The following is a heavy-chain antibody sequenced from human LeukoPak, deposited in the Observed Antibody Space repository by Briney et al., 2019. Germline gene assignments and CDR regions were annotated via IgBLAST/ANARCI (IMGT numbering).Heavy chain of an antibody. D-gene: IGHD4-17*01. CDR3: ARSGDYGDYEFDY. V-gene: IGHV4-34*01. J-gene: IGHJ4*02. CDR2: INHRGST. CDR1: GGSFNGYY. Sequence: TTSETLSLTRAVYGGSFNGYYWSWIRQPPGKGLEWIGEINHRGSTNYNPSLKSRVTISVDTSKNQFSLKLSSVTAADTAVYYCARSGDYGDYEFDYWSQGTLVTVSS.